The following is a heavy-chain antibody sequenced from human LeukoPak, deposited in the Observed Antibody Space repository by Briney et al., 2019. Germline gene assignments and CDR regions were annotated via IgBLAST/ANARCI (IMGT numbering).Heavy chain of an antibody. D-gene: IGHD3-10*01. CDR3: ARPATMVRGGMNWFDP. CDR1: GFTFSNYS. V-gene: IGHV4-39*07. Sequence: GSLRLSCAASGFTFSNYSMNWVRQPPGKGLEWIGSIYYSGSTYYNPSLKSRVTISVDTSKNQFSLKLSSVTAADTAVYYCARPATMVRGGMNWFDPWGQGTLVTVSS. CDR2: IYYSGST. J-gene: IGHJ5*02.